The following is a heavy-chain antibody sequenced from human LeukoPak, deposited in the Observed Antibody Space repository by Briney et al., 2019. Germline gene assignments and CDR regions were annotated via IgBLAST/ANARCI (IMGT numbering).Heavy chain of an antibody. CDR3: AKWPSYSSSRIDWFDP. V-gene: IGHV3-23*01. D-gene: IGHD6-13*01. Sequence: GGSLRLSCAASGFTFSSYGMHWVRQAPGKGLEWVSAISGSGGSTYYADSVKGRFTISRDNSKNTLYLQMNSLRAEDTAVYYCAKWPSYSSSRIDWFDPWGQGTLVTVSS. CDR2: ISGSGGST. CDR1: GFTFSSYG. J-gene: IGHJ5*02.